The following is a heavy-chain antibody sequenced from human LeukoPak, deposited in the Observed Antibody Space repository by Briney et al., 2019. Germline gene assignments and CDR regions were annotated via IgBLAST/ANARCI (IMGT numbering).Heavy chain of an antibody. Sequence: GASVTVSCKASGSTLTYYYMNRVRQASGPGLERIRWISPNSGGTNYAHKFQGMVTMTRDTFISTAYMERSRRRSDDTAVYYCARCAADGDWCAGRWGQGSLVTGSS. CDR3: ARCAADGDWCAGR. J-gene: IGHJ4*02. CDR2: ISPNSGGT. V-gene: IGHV1-2*07. CDR1: GSTLTYYY. D-gene: IGHD2-8*01.